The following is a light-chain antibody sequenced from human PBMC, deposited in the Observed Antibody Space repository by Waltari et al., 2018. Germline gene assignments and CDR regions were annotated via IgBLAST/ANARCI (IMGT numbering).Light chain of an antibody. Sequence: QSVLTQPPSVSGAPGQRVHLPCPGSNPNIRAVYQAHWYQPLPATAPRLLIYGNSNRPSGVPDRFSGSKSGTSGSLAITGLQAEDEADYYCQSYDTVLSAYVFGPGTTVTVL. CDR1: NPNIRAVYQ. V-gene: IGLV1-40*01. CDR3: QSYDTVLSAYV. CDR2: GNS. J-gene: IGLJ1*01.